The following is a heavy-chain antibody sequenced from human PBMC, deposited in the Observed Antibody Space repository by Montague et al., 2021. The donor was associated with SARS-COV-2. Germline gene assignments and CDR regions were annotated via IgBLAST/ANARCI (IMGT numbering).Heavy chain of an antibody. CDR3: ARTNSGSYSGAFDI. J-gene: IGHJ3*02. Sequence: SLRLSCAASGFTFSSYAMHWVRQAPGKGLEWVAVISYDGSNKYYADSVKGRFTISRDNSKNTLYLQMNSLRAGDTAVYYCARTNSGSYSGAFDIWGQGTMVTVSS. CDR1: GFTFSSYA. D-gene: IGHD1-26*01. CDR2: ISYDGSNK. V-gene: IGHV3-30*04.